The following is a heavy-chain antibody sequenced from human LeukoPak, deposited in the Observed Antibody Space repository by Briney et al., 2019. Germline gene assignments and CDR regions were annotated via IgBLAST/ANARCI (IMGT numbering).Heavy chain of an antibody. CDR2: IRQDGNEK. D-gene: IGHD5-24*01. CDR3: ARDYNYTTRDCIFNH. J-gene: IGHJ4*02. CDR1: GFTFSSYW. Sequence: GGSLRLSCAASGFTFSSYWMNWVRQAPEKGLEWVANIRQDGNEKHYADSVKGRFTISRDNAKNSLYLQMSSLRAEDSAIYYCARDYNYTTRDCIFNHWGQGTLVTVSS. V-gene: IGHV3-7*01.